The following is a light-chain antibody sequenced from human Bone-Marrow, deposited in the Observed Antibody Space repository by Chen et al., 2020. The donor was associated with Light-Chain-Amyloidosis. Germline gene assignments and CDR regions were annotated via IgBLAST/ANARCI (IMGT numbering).Light chain of an antibody. Sequence: QSALTPSASVPGSPGQSITISCTGTSSDVGGYNYVSWYQQHPGTAPKLMIYEVSNRPSGVSNRFSGSKSGNTASLTISGLQAEDEADYYCSSYTSSSTLEGVFGGGTKLTVL. CDR2: EVS. CDR3: SSYTSSSTLEGV. CDR1: SSDVGGYNY. V-gene: IGLV2-14*01. J-gene: IGLJ3*02.